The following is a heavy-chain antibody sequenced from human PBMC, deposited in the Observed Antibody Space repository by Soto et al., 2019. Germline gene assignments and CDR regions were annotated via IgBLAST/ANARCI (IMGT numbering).Heavy chain of an antibody. CDR2: INHSGST. CDR3: ARGDYGVTRYYYYYMDV. CDR1: GGAFSGYY. D-gene: IGHD4-17*01. Sequence: QVQLQQWGAGLLKPSETLSLTCAVYGGAFSGYYWSWIRQPPGKGLEWIGEINHSGSTNYNPSLKSRVTISVDTSKNQFSLKLSSVTAADTAVYYCARGDYGVTRYYYYYMDVLGKGTTVTVSS. J-gene: IGHJ6*03. V-gene: IGHV4-34*01.